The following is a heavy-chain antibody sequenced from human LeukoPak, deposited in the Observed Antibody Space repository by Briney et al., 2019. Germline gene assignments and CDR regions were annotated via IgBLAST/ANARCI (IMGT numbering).Heavy chain of an antibody. Sequence: PGGSLRLSCAASGFTVSSNYMSWVRQAPGKGLEWGSVIYSGGSTYYADSVKGRFTISRDNSKNTLYLQMNSLRAEDTAVYYCASGSGSSRTPHYYMDVWGKGTTVTVSS. J-gene: IGHJ6*03. CDR2: IYSGGST. V-gene: IGHV3-53*01. CDR1: GFTVSSNY. D-gene: IGHD3-10*01. CDR3: ASGSGSSRTPHYYMDV.